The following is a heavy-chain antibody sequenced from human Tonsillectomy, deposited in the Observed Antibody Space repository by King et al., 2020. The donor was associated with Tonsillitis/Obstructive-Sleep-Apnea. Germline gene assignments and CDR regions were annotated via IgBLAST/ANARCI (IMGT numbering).Heavy chain of an antibody. V-gene: IGHV6-1*01. CDR2: TYYRSKWYY. Sequence: VQLQQSGPGLVKPSQTLSLSCAISGDSVSTNSAAWNWIRQSPSRGLEWLGRTYYRSKWYYDYAVSVKSRITINPEPSKNQFSLHLNSVTPEDTAVYYCAREKEVGVVRNWFDPWGQGAQVTVSS. D-gene: IGHD3-3*01. CDR1: GDSVSTNSAA. J-gene: IGHJ5*02. CDR3: AREKEVGVVRNWFDP.